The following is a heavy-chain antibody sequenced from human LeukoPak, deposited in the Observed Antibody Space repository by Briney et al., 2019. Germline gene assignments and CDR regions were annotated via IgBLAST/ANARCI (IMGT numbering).Heavy chain of an antibody. D-gene: IGHD3-3*01. V-gene: IGHV4-34*01. J-gene: IGHJ4*02. Sequence: SETLSLTCAVSGGSFSSYSWSWIRQLPGAGLEWIAEINFTGNTETGTTSYSPSLKSRVTISADTSTNQLSLHLRSATVADTGVYFCARGFSGFWEFDFWGQGTLVTVSS. CDR2: INFTGNTETGTT. CDR3: ARGFSGFWEFDF. CDR1: GGSFSSYS.